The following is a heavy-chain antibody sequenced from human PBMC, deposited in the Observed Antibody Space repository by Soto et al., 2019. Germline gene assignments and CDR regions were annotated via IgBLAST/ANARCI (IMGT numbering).Heavy chain of an antibody. J-gene: IGHJ1*01. D-gene: IGHD6-13*01. Sequence: PGGSLRLSCAASGFTFSSYSMNWVRQAPGKGLEWVSYISSSSSTIYYADSVKGRLTISRDNAKNSLYLQMNSLRDEDTAVYYCARAVYSSSCPHTTEYFQHWGQGTLVTVSS. CDR3: ARAVYSSSCPHTTEYFQH. CDR1: GFTFSSYS. CDR2: ISSSSSTI. V-gene: IGHV3-48*02.